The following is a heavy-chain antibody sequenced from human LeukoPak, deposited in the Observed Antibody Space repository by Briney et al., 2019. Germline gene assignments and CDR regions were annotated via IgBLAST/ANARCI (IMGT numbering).Heavy chain of an antibody. CDR2: INPSGGST. CDR3: ARQRDIVVVPAAIRFRYFDY. CDR1: GYTFTSYY. J-gene: IGHJ4*02. D-gene: IGHD2-2*02. Sequence: AASVKVSCKASGYTFTSYYMHWVRQAPGQGLEWMGIINPSGGSTSYAQKFQGRVTMTRDTSTSTVYMELISLRSEDTAVYYCARQRDIVVVPAAIRFRYFDYWGKGTMVTVSS. V-gene: IGHV1-46*03.